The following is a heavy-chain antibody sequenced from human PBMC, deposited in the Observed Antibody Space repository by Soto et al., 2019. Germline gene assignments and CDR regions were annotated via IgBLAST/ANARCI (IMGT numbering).Heavy chain of an antibody. CDR2: ISSSSSTI. D-gene: IGHD3-10*01. CDR3: AREGGSYNWFDP. CDR1: GFTFSSYS. J-gene: IGHJ5*02. V-gene: IGHV3-48*02. Sequence: EVQLVESGGGLVQPGGSLRLSCAASGFTFSSYSMNWVRQAPGKGLEWVSYISSSSSTIFYADSVKGRFTISRDNAKNSQYLQMNSLREEDTAVYYCAREGGSYNWFDPWGQGALVTVSS.